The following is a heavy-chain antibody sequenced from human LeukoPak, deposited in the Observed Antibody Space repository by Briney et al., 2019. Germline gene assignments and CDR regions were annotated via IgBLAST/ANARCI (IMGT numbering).Heavy chain of an antibody. CDR1: GYTFTSYG. V-gene: IGHV1-18*01. D-gene: IGHD5-12*01. CDR2: ISAYNGNT. J-gene: IGHJ6*02. Sequence: ASVKVSCKASGYTFTSYGISWVRQAPGQGLEWMGWISAYNGNTNYAQKLQGRVTMTTDTSTSTAYMELRSLRSDDTAVYYCARDSGYEMGYYYGMDVWGQGTTVTVSS. CDR3: ARDSGYEMGYYYGMDV.